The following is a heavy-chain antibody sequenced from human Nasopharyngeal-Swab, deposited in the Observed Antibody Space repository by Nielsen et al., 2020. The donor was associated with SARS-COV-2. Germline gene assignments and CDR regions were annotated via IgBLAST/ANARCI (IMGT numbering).Heavy chain of an antibody. V-gene: IGHV1-69*05. CDR1: GGTFSSYA. CDR3: AAVINPASGGH. Sequence: SVKVSCKASGGTFSSYAISWVRQAPGQGLEWMGGIIPIFGTANYAQKFQGRVTITRDMSTSTAYMELSSLRSEDTAVYYCAAVINPASGGHWGQGTLVTVSS. J-gene: IGHJ4*02. D-gene: IGHD1-26*01. CDR2: IIPIFGTA.